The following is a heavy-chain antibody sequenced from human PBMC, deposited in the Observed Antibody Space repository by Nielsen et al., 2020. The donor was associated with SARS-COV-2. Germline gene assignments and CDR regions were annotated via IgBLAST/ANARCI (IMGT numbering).Heavy chain of an antibody. J-gene: IGHJ6*02. D-gene: IGHD3-10*01. Sequence: SETLSLTCTVSGGSISSGDYYWSWIRQPPGKGLEWIGYIYYSGSTYYNPSLKSRVTMSVDTSKNQFSLKLSSVTAADTAVYYCARDLGPSMVRVGQGPYYYGMDVWGQGTTVTVSS. CDR1: GGSISSGDYY. CDR2: IYYSGST. CDR3: ARDLGPSMVRVGQGPYYYGMDV. V-gene: IGHV4-30-4*01.